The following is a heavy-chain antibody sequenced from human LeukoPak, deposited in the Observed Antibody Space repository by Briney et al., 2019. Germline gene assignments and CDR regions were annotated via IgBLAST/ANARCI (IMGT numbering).Heavy chain of an antibody. J-gene: IGHJ6*03. CDR1: GFTFSSYS. CDR3: AGGRITIFGVVELTPYYYMDV. CDR2: ISSSSSTI. D-gene: IGHD3-3*01. V-gene: IGHV3-48*01. Sequence: GGSLRLSCAASGFTFSSYSMNWVRQAPGKGLEWVSYISSSSSTIYYADSVKGRFTISRDNAKNSLYLQMNSLRAEDTAVYYCAGGRITIFGVVELTPYYYMDVWGKGTTVTVSS.